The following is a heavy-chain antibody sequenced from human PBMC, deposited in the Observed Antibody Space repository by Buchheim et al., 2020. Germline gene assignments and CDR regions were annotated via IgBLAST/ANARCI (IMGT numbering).Heavy chain of an antibody. J-gene: IGHJ4*02. CDR1: ESIFSDYA. CDR3: VRRVLAIESYNTSGFDI. CDR2: IIPIFGTA. Sequence: QVQLVQSGAEVKRPGSSVKVSCKAPESIFSDYAFNWVRQAPGQGLEWMGGIIPIFGTANYAQKFLGRVTITADELVHMELTSLRSEDTGTYYCVRRVLAIESYNTSGFDIWGQGTL. V-gene: IGHV1-69*01. D-gene: IGHD6-13*01.